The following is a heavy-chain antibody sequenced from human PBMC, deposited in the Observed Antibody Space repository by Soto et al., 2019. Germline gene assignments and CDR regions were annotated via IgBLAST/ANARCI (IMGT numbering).Heavy chain of an antibody. J-gene: IGHJ4*02. D-gene: IGHD3-22*01. CDR1: GVTFSNYA. V-gene: IGHV3-33*01. CDR3: ARAPLTIYDTSGYYDY. CDR2: IWSDGTNK. Sequence: SLRVSCAASGVTFSNYAMHWVRQAPGKGLEWVAVIWSDGTNKYYADSVKGRFTISRDKSKNTLYLQMNSLRAEDTAVYYCARAPLTIYDTSGYYDYWGQGXQVTVSS.